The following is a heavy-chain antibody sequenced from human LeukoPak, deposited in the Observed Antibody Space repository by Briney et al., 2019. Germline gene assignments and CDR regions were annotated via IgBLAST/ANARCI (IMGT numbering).Heavy chain of an antibody. J-gene: IGHJ5*02. CDR3: ARDTGPVKERWFDP. Sequence: PSETLSLTCTVSGGSISSYYWSWIRQPPGKGLEWIGYIYHSGSTYYNPSLKSRVTISVDRSKNQFSLKLSSVTAADTAVYYCARDTGPVKERWFDPWGQGTLVTVSS. CDR2: IYHSGST. D-gene: IGHD1-26*01. CDR1: GGSISSYY. V-gene: IGHV4-59*12.